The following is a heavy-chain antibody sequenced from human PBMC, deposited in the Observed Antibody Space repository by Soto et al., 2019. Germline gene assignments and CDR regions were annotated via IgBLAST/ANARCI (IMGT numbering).Heavy chain of an antibody. Sequence: EVQLVESGGGLVKPGGSLRLSCAASGFTFSSYSMNWVRQAPGKGLEWVSSISSSSSYIYYADSVKGRFTISRDNAKNSLYPQMNSLRAEDTAVYYCARDLYSSSASYFDYWGQGTLVTVPS. CDR3: ARDLYSSSASYFDY. CDR1: GFTFSSYS. V-gene: IGHV3-21*01. D-gene: IGHD6-6*01. J-gene: IGHJ4*02. CDR2: ISSSSSYI.